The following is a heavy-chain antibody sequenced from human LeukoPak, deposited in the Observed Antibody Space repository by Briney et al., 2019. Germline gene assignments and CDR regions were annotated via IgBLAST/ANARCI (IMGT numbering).Heavy chain of an antibody. V-gene: IGHV3-23*01. CDR3: AKNKGGSSYSVIDY. CDR2: FSGSGDST. D-gene: IGHD2-15*01. Sequence: GGSLILSCAASGFTFSDYYMSWVRQAPGKGLEWVSGFSGSGDSTYYADSVKGRFTISRDNSKNTLYLQMNSLRAEDTALYYCAKNKGGSSYSVIDYWGQGTLVTVSS. J-gene: IGHJ4*02. CDR1: GFTFSDYY.